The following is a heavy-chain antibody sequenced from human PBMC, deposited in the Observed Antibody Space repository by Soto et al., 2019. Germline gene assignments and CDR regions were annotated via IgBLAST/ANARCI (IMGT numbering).Heavy chain of an antibody. Sequence: EVQLVESGGGLVQPGGSLRLSCAASGFTVSNRYMSWVRQAPGKGLEWVSVMYSGGSPYYADSVKGRFTISRDNSKNTRYLQMNSLRAEDTAVYYCVRDTHKDYWGQGTLVTVSS. CDR2: MYSGGSP. J-gene: IGHJ4*02. D-gene: IGHD2-15*01. CDR3: VRDTHKDY. CDR1: GFTVSNRY. V-gene: IGHV3-66*01.